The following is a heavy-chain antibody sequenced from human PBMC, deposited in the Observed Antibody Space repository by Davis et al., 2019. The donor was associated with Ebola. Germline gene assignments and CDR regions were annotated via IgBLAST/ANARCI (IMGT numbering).Heavy chain of an antibody. Sequence: PSETLSLTCTVYGGFFSGYYWTWVRQTPGKGLEWIGEINRGGTTHYNPSLHSRVSISVDASKRHVSLRVTSVTAADTAMYYCALGYFGQDPLDFWGQGTLVTVSS. D-gene: IGHD3-9*01. CDR1: GGFFSGYY. CDR3: ALGYFGQDPLDF. J-gene: IGHJ4*02. V-gene: IGHV4-34*01. CDR2: INRGGTT.